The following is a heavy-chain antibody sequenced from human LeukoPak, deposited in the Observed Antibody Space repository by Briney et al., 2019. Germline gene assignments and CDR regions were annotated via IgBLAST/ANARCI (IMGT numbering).Heavy chain of an antibody. CDR3: ARMECSSSNCYMFYYYGMDV. CDR1: GYTFSMYA. Sequence: GASVKVSCKASGYTFSMYALNWVRQAPGQGLEWMGWINTYAGNPTYAQGFTGRFVFSLDTPVNTAYLQISSLQAEDTAVYYCARMECSSSNCYMFYYYGMDVWGQGTTVTVSS. D-gene: IGHD2-2*02. V-gene: IGHV7-4-1*02. J-gene: IGHJ6*02. CDR2: INTYAGNP.